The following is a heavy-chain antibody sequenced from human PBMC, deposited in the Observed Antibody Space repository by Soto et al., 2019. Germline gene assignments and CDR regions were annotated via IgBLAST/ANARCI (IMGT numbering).Heavy chain of an antibody. D-gene: IGHD3-10*01. V-gene: IGHV3-74*01. Sequence: EVQLVESGGGLVQPGGSLRLSCAASGFMFSNYWMHWVRQAPGKGLVWVSRIKSDGSSISYADSVKGRFTISRDNARNTLYLQMNSLRAEDTAVYYCARGGFSGSGSYIQGDYWGQGTLITVSS. CDR3: ARGGFSGSGSYIQGDY. J-gene: IGHJ4*02. CDR1: GFMFSNYW. CDR2: IKSDGSSI.